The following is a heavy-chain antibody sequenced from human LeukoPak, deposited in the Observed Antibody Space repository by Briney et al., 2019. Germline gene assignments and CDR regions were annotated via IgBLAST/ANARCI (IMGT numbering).Heavy chain of an antibody. V-gene: IGHV1-69*05. D-gene: IGHD6-6*01. CDR2: IIPIFGTA. CDR1: GGTFSSYA. J-gene: IGHJ6*03. Sequence: SVKVSCKASGGTFSSYAISWVRQAPGQGLEWMGGIIPIFGTANYAQKFQGRVTITMDESTSTAYMELSSLRSEDTAVYYCARDDQGSSSPPYYYYMDVWGKGTTVTVSS. CDR3: ARDDQGSSSPPYYYYMDV.